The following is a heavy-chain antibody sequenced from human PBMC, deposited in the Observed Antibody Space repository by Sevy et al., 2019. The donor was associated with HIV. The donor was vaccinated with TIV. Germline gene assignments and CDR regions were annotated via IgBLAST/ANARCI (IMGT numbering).Heavy chain of an antibody. CDR3: ARDGIGG. CDR2: ISSSSSYI. Sequence: GGSLRLSCAASGFTFSSYSMNWVRQAPGKGLEWVSSISSSSSYIYYEDSVKGRFTISRDNAKNSLYLQMNSLRAEDTAVYYCARDGIGGWGQGTLVTVSS. J-gene: IGHJ4*02. D-gene: IGHD3-16*01. V-gene: IGHV3-21*01. CDR1: GFTFSSYS.